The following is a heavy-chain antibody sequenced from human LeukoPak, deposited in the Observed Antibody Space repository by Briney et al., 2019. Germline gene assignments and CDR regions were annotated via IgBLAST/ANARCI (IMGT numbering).Heavy chain of an antibody. J-gene: IGHJ4*02. CDR3: ARADIVVVVAATSDFDY. V-gene: IGHV1-18*01. CDR2: ISAYNGNT. D-gene: IGHD2-15*01. Sequence: EASVKVSFKASGYTFTSYGISWVRQAPGQGLEWMGWISAYNGNTNYAQKLQGRVTMTTDTSTSTAYMELRSLRSDDTAVYYCARADIVVVVAATSDFDYWGQGTLVTVSS. CDR1: GYTFTSYG.